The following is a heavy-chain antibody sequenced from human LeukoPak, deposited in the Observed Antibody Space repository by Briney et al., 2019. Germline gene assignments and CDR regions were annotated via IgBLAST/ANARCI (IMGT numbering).Heavy chain of an antibody. CDR2: IIPILGIA. CDR3: ARDHGSDNYYTDY. D-gene: IGHD2-21*02. J-gene: IGHJ4*02. CDR1: GGTFSSYA. Sequence: GASVKASCKASGGTFSSYAISWVRQAPGQGLEWMGRIIPILGIANYAQKFQGRVTITADKSTSTAYMELSSLRYEDTAVYYCARDHGSDNYYTDYWGQGTLVTVSS. V-gene: IGHV1-69*04.